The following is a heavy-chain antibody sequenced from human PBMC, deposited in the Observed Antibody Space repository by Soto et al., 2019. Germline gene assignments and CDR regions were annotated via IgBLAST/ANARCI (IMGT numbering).Heavy chain of an antibody. CDR3: ARLKIYYGSAEAVPFDY. V-gene: IGHV4-31*03. CDR1: GGSISSGGYY. Sequence: QVQLQESGPGLVKPSQTLSLTCTVSGGSISSGGYYWSWIRQHPGKGLEWIGYIYYSGRTYYNPSLKSRVTMSVDTSKTQFSLNLSSVTAADTAVYYCARLKIYYGSAEAVPFDYWGQGTLVTVSS. CDR2: IYYSGRT. J-gene: IGHJ4*02. D-gene: IGHD3-10*01.